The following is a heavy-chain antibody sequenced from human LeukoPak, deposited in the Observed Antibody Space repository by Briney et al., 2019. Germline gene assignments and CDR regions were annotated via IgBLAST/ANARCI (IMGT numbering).Heavy chain of an antibody. V-gene: IGHV1-18*01. CDR1: GYTFTSYG. CDR2: ISAYNGNT. CDR3: ARDPTDYGDYLLVGNWFDP. Sequence: ASVKVSCKASGYTFTSYGISWVRQAPGQVLEWMGWISAYNGNTNYAQKLQGRVTMTTDTSTSTAYMELRSLRSDDTAVYYCARDPTDYGDYLLVGNWFDPWGQGTLVTVSS. D-gene: IGHD4-17*01. J-gene: IGHJ5*02.